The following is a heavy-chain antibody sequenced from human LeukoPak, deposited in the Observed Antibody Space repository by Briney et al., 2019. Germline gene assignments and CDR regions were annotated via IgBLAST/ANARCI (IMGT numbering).Heavy chain of an antibody. Sequence: PSQTLSLTCAVSGSSISSGGYSWSWIRQPPGKGLEWIGYIYHSGSTYYNPSLKSRVTISVDRSKNQFSLKLSSVTAADTAVYYCARVPDRGGKSAFDIWGQGTMVTVSS. CDR2: IYHSGST. D-gene: IGHD1-26*01. V-gene: IGHV4-30-2*01. CDR3: ARVPDRGGKSAFDI. CDR1: GSSISSGGYS. J-gene: IGHJ3*02.